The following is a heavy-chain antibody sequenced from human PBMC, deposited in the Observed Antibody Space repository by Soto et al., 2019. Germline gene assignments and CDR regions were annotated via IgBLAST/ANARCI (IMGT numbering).Heavy chain of an antibody. CDR1: GGTFSSYA. J-gene: IGHJ3*02. Sequence: GASVKVSCKASGGTFSSYAISWVRQAPGQGLEWMGGIIPIFGTANYAQKFQGRVTITADESTSTAYMELSSLRSEDTAVYYCARDVERMADAFDIWGQGTMVTVSS. D-gene: IGHD2-15*01. CDR3: ARDVERMADAFDI. CDR2: IIPIFGTA. V-gene: IGHV1-69*13.